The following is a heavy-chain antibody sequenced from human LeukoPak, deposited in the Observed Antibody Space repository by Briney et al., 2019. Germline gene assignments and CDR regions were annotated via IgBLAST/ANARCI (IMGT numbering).Heavy chain of an antibody. D-gene: IGHD3-16*01. CDR1: GFTFSSYE. Sequence: GGSLRLSCAASGFTFSSYEMNWVRQAPGKGLEWVSYISSSGSTIYYADSVKGRFTISRDNAKNSLYLQMNSLRAEDTAVYYCARDPYVVYGNAFDIWGQGTMVTVSS. CDR2: ISSSGSTI. CDR3: ARDPYVVYGNAFDI. V-gene: IGHV3-48*03. J-gene: IGHJ3*02.